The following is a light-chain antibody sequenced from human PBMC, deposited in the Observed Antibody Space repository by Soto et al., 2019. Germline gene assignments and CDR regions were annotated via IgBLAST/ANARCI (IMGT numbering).Light chain of an antibody. J-gene: IGKJ5*01. CDR1: VSNNY. CDR2: DAS. CDR3: QQRSNWPPIT. V-gene: IGKV3-11*01. Sequence: EIVLTQSPGTLSLSPGERATLSCRSVSNNYLAWYQQKPGQAPRLLIYDASNRATGIPARFSGSGSGTDFTLTISSLEPEDFAVYYCQQRSNWPPITCGQGTRREIK.